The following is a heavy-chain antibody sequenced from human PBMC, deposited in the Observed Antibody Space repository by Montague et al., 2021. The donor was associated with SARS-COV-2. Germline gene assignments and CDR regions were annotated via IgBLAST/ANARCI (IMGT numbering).Heavy chain of an antibody. D-gene: IGHD3-10*01. CDR1: GGSIGNCTYY. Sequence: SETLSLTCTVSGGSIGNCTYYWGWVRQPPGLGLECIACLYYTGGAFSNPSLMSRVTKSFYTSKNQISLNLASVTAADTAVYYCARGFEGYFDLWGRGTLVMVSS. V-gene: IGHV4-39*07. J-gene: IGHJ2*01. CDR2: LYYTGGA. CDR3: ARGFEGYFDL.